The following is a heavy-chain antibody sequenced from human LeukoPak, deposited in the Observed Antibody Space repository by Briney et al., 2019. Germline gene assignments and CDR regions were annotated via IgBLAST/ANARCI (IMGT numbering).Heavy chain of an antibody. Sequence: SETLSLTCAVSGYSISSGYYWGWIRQPPGKGLEWIGSIYHSGSTYYNPSLNSRVTISVDTSKNQFSLKLRSVTAADTAVYYCARRPSYDFWSGYLTYYFDYWGQGTLVTVSS. D-gene: IGHD3-3*01. CDR1: GYSISSGYY. CDR3: ARRPSYDFWSGYLTYYFDY. V-gene: IGHV4-38-2*01. CDR2: IYHSGST. J-gene: IGHJ4*02.